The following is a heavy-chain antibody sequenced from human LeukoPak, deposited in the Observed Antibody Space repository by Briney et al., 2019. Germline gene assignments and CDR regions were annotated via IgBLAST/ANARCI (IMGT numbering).Heavy chain of an antibody. CDR3: AKETALVGGHAAIFDH. Sequence: GGSLRLSCAASGFTFSGYTMNWVRQAPGKGPEWVSSISGSGITTNYADSVKGRSTISREYSNNTLYLQMSSLRAEDTAIYYCAKETALVGGHAAIFDHWGQGTLVTVSS. J-gene: IGHJ4*02. CDR2: ISGSGITT. D-gene: IGHD3-3*01. CDR1: GFTFSGYT. V-gene: IGHV3-23*01.